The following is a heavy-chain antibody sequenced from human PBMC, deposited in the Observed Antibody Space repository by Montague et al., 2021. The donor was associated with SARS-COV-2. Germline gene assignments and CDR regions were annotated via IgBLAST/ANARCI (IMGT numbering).Heavy chain of an antibody. J-gene: IGHJ4*02. V-gene: IGHV2-5*01. D-gene: IGHD3-10*01. Sequence: PALVKPTQTLTLTCTFSEFSLRSDDEGVAWIRQSPGQALEWFAVIYWNGDKRYSPSLQRRLTITKDTSENQVVLTMTNMDPVDTATYYCAHRGMIRGLIFDYWGQGTLVTVSS. CDR3: AHRGMIRGLIFDY. CDR2: IYWNGDK. CDR1: EFSLRSDDEG.